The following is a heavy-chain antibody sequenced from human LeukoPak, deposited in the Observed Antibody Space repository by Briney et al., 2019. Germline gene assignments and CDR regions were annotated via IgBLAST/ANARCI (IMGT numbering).Heavy chain of an antibody. V-gene: IGHV3-7*01. D-gene: IGHD6-13*01. Sequence: GGSLRLSCAVSGFTFTDYWMNWVRQAPGKGLEWVASIRQDGSEKTYVDSVKGRFTISRDNTKNSLSLQVNSLRVEDTAVYYCARDGTAAGLYYDLWGQGTLVTVSS. J-gene: IGHJ4*01. CDR1: GFTFTDYW. CDR2: IRQDGSEK. CDR3: ARDGTAAGLYYDL.